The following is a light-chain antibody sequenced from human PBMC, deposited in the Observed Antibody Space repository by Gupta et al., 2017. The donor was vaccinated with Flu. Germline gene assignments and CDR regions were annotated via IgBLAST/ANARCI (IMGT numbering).Light chain of an antibody. CDR1: NIGTKS. J-gene: IGLJ2*01. CDR2: DDT. Sequence: SYVLTQPPSVSVAPGETARITCGGYNIGTKSVHWYQQKPGQAPVLVVYDDTDRPSGIPERFSGSNSGTTATLTISRVEAGDEADYYCQVWDSSRDHVVFGGGTKLTVL. CDR3: QVWDSSRDHVV. V-gene: IGLV3-21*02.